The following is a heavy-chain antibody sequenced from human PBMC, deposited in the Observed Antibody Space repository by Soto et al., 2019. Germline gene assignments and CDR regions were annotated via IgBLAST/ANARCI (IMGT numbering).Heavy chain of an antibody. CDR3: AREFEGHSSSWPFDY. J-gene: IGHJ4*02. D-gene: IGHD6-13*01. CDR2: ISVYNGFT. CDR1: GYTFPTYG. Sequence: QVQLVQSGGEVKKPGASVRVSCRASGYTFPTYGIAWVRQAPGQGLEGMGWISVYNGFTHYAQKFRGRVTVTTETSTSTVHMELRSLSSDDTAVYYCAREFEGHSSSWPFDYWGQGTLVTVSA. V-gene: IGHV1-18*01.